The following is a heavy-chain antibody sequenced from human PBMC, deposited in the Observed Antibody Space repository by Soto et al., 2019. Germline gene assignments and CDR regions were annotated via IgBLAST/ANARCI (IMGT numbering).Heavy chain of an antibody. D-gene: IGHD6-13*01. J-gene: IGHJ4*02. Sequence: QVQLVQSGAEVKKPGASVKVSCKASGYTFTDYYMHWVRQAPGQGLEWMGWINPNSGGTKHAQKFQGWVTMTRDTSINTAYMELSRLRSDDTAGYYCASGGSGIEATGTDFAYWGQGTLVTVSS. CDR1: GYTFTDYY. CDR3: ASGGSGIEATGTDFAY. V-gene: IGHV1-2*04. CDR2: INPNSGGT.